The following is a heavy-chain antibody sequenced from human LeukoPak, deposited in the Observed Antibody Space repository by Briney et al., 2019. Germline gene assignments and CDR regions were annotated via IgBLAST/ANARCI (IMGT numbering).Heavy chain of an antibody. Sequence: SQTLSLTCTVSGGSISSGGYYWSWIRQHPGKSLEWIGYIYYSGSTYYNPSLKSRVTISVDTSKNQFSLKLSSVTAADTAVYYCARVPHYDYVWGSYNYFDYWGQGTLVTVSS. V-gene: IGHV4-31*03. D-gene: IGHD3-16*01. CDR1: GGSISSGGYY. J-gene: IGHJ4*02. CDR3: ARVPHYDYVWGSYNYFDY. CDR2: IYYSGST.